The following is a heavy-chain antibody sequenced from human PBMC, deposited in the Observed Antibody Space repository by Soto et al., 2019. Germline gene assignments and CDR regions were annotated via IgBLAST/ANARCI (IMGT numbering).Heavy chain of an antibody. J-gene: IGHJ6*02. CDR1: GFTFRNYG. CDR3: TSLGDFDYYGMDV. Sequence: GGSLRLSCAASGFTFRNYGMNWVRQAPGKGLEWVGFIRSKAYGGTTEYAASVKGRFTISRDDSKSIAYLQMNSLKTEDTAVYYCTSLGDFDYYGMDVWGQGTTVTVSS. V-gene: IGHV3-49*04. CDR2: IRSKAYGGTT. D-gene: IGHD4-17*01.